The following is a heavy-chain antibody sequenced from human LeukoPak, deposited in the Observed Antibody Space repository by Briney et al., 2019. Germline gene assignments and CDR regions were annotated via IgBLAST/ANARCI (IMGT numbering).Heavy chain of an antibody. V-gene: IGHV3-74*01. CDR1: GFAFSRHW. Sequence: GGSPRLSCAASGFAFSRHWMHWVRQAPGKGLVWVSRINIDGSSTLYADSVKGRFTISRDNAKNTLYLQMNSLRAEDTAVYYCAREVGWFGERYYYGMDVWGQGTTVTVSS. CDR3: AREVGWFGERYYYGMDV. D-gene: IGHD3-10*01. CDR2: INIDGSST. J-gene: IGHJ6*02.